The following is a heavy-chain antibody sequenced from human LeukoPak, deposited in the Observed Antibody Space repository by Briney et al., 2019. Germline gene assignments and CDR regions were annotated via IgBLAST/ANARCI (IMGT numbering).Heavy chain of an antibody. CDR3: AKDRPGALLWAAGDFDY. D-gene: IGHD3-10*01. Sequence: PGGSLRLSCAASGFTFSSYGMHWVRQAPGKGLEWVAFIRYDGSNKYYADSVKGRFTISRDNSKNTLYLQMNSLRAEDTAVYYCAKDRPGALLWAAGDFDYWGQGTLVTVPS. CDR2: IRYDGSNK. V-gene: IGHV3-30*02. J-gene: IGHJ4*02. CDR1: GFTFSSYG.